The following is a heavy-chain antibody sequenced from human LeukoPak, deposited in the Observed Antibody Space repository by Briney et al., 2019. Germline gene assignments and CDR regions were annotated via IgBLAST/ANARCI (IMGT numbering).Heavy chain of an antibody. CDR2: INPSGGDT. CDR1: GYTFTSYG. V-gene: IGHV1-46*01. CDR3: ARTYCAEDCSIRYFDY. J-gene: IGHJ4*02. Sequence: VASVKVSCKASGYTFTSYGISRVRQAPGQGLEWLGIINPSGGDTKYAQKFQGRVTLTRDKSTSTVYMELSSLTSDDTAVYYCARTYCAEDCSIRYFDYWGQGTLVTVSS. D-gene: IGHD2-21*02.